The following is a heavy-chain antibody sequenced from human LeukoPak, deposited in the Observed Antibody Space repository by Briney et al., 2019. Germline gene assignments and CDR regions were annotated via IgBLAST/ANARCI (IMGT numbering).Heavy chain of an antibody. V-gene: IGHV4-39*01. J-gene: IGHJ3*02. CDR3: ARHSGPVIPDGLDI. D-gene: IGHD4-11*01. CDR1: GDSIHSSAYY. Sequence: SETLSLTCTVSGDSIHSSAYYWGWVRQPPGKGLGWIGNVYYTGSTFYNPSLESRVTISVDTSKNQFSLKLSSMTAADTAVYFCARHSGPVIPDGLDIWGQGTMVTVSS. CDR2: VYYTGST.